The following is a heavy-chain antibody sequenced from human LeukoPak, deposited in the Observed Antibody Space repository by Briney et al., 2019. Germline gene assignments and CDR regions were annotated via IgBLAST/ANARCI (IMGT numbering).Heavy chain of an antibody. D-gene: IGHD3-22*01. Sequence: SETLSLTCTVSGGSISSYYWSWIRQPAGKGLEWIGRIYTSGSTNYNPSLKSRVTMSVDTSKNQFSLKLSSVTAADTAVYYCATDLATNYYDSSGYLYWGQGTLVTVSS. J-gene: IGHJ4*02. CDR3: ATDLATNYYDSSGYLY. CDR2: IYTSGST. CDR1: GGSISSYY. V-gene: IGHV4-4*07.